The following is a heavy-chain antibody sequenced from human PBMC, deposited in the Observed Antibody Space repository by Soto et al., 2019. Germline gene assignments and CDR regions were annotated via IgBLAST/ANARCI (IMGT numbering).Heavy chain of an antibody. V-gene: IGHV4-30-4*01. Sequence: PSETLSLTCTVSGGSISSGDYYWSWIRQPPGKGLEWIGYIYYSGSTYYNPSLKSRVTISVDTSKNQFPLKLSSVTAADTAVYYCARAVGSIAARPIDYWGQGTLVTVSS. D-gene: IGHD6-6*01. CDR1: GGSISSGDYY. CDR2: IYYSGST. CDR3: ARAVGSIAARPIDY. J-gene: IGHJ4*02.